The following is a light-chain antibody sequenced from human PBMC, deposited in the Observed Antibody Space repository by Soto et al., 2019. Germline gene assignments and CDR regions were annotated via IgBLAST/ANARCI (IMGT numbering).Light chain of an antibody. CDR1: QSISTY. V-gene: IGKV1-39*01. Sequence: DLQMTQSPSSLSASVGDRVTITCRASQSISTYLNWYQQKVGKAPKLLIYAASSLQRAVQSRFSVSGSGTDFTLTISSLQPEDFATYYCQQSYSTPRTFGQGTKLEIK. CDR2: AAS. CDR3: QQSYSTPRT. J-gene: IGKJ2*02.